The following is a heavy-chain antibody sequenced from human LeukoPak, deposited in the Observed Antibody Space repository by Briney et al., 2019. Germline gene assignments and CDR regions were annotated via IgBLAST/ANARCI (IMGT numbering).Heavy chain of an antibody. Sequence: PSETLSLTCTVSGGSIRSYYWSWIRQPPGKGLEWIGYIYYSGSTNYNPSLKSRVTISVDTSKNHFSLKLSSVTAADTAVYYCARLYGSGPYYYMDVWGKGTTVTISS. V-gene: IGHV4-59*08. CDR3: ARLYGSGPYYYMDV. CDR1: GGSIRSYY. J-gene: IGHJ6*03. CDR2: IYYSGST. D-gene: IGHD3-10*01.